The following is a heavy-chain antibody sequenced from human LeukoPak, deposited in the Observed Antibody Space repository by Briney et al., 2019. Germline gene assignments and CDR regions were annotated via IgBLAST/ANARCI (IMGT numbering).Heavy chain of an antibody. V-gene: IGHV4-39*01. D-gene: IGHD3-3*01. J-gene: IGHJ5*02. CDR3: ARHYDFWSGYPGNWFDP. Sequence: SETLSLTCTVSGGSISSSSYCWGWIRQPPGKGLEWIGSIYYSGSTYYNPSLKSRVTISVDTSKNQFSLKLSSVTAADTAVYYCARHYDFWSGYPGNWFDPWGQGTLVTVSS. CDR1: GGSISSSSYC. CDR2: IYYSGST.